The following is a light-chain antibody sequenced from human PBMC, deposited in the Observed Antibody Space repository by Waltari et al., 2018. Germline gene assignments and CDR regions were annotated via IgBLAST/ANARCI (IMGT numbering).Light chain of an antibody. CDR3: QQYKNWPPIT. CDR1: QSLSSS. J-gene: IGKJ4*01. CDR2: GAS. V-gene: IGKV3-15*01. Sequence: EIVMTQSPATLSLSPGERATLSCRPSQSLSSSLTRYQQKPGQPPRLLSFGASTRATGVPARFSGSGSGTEFTLTISSLQAEDFAVYYCQQYKNWPPITFGGGTKVEIK.